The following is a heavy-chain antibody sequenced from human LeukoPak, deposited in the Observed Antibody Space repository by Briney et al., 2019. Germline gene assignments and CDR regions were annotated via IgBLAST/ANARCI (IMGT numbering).Heavy chain of an antibody. D-gene: IGHD3-22*01. CDR2: ISDNGGRT. CDR3: ATDREGDPSAYYLV. V-gene: IGHV3-23*01. J-gene: IGHJ4*02. CDR1: GFTFSGYA. Sequence: PGGSLRLSCAASGFTFSGYAMSWVRQAPGKGLEWVSTISDNGGRTYYADSVKGRFTTSRDNSKNTLFLQMNSLRAEDSAVYYCATDREGDPSAYYLVGGQGTLITVSS.